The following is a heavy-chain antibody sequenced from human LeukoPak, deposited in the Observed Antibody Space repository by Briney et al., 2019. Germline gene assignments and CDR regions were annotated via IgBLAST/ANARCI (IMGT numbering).Heavy chain of an antibody. J-gene: IGHJ6*02. Sequence: GGSLRLSCAVSGFIFSDFAMVWIRQAPGKGLEWVSSISSSSSYIYYADSVKGRFTISRDNAKNSLYLQMNSLRADDTAVYYCARGHYGLDVWGQGTTVTVSS. CDR3: ARGHYGLDV. CDR2: ISSSSSYI. V-gene: IGHV3-21*04. CDR1: GFIFSDFA.